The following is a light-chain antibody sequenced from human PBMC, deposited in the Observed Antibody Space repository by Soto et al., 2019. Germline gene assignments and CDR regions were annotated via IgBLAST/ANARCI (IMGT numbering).Light chain of an antibody. J-gene: IGKJ5*01. CDR2: DAS. V-gene: IGKV3-11*01. Sequence: EIVLTQSPGTLSLSPGERATLSCRASQSVSSYLAWYQQKPGQAPRLLIYDASNRATGIPARFSGSGSGTDFTLTISRLESQDSAMYYCQQYVISVTFGQGTRMEV. CDR1: QSVSSY. CDR3: QQYVISVT.